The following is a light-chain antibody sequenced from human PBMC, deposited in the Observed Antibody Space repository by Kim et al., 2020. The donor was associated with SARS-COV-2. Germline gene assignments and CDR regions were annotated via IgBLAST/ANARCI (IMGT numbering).Light chain of an antibody. CDR2: EVN. Sequence: GQSVTISCTRTSRDVGGYNYVSWYQQYPNKAPKLMIYEVNKRPSGVPDRFSGSKSGNTASLTVSGLQTVDEADYYCSSYAGNNNYVFGTGTKVTVL. CDR3: SSYAGNNNYV. CDR1: SRDVGGYNY. V-gene: IGLV2-8*01. J-gene: IGLJ1*01.